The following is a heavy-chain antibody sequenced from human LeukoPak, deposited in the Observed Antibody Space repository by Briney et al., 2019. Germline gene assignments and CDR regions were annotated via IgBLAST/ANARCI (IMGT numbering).Heavy chain of an antibody. Sequence: GESLKISCKGSGYSFTSYWIGWVRQTPGKGLEWMGIIYPGDSDTRYSPFFQGQVNISADKSIRTAYLQGSSLKASDTAMYYCARRSGGSDSWFDPWGQGTLVTVSS. CDR3: ARRSGGSDSWFDP. J-gene: IGHJ5*02. CDR2: IYPGDSDT. V-gene: IGHV5-51*01. D-gene: IGHD2-15*01. CDR1: GYSFTSYW.